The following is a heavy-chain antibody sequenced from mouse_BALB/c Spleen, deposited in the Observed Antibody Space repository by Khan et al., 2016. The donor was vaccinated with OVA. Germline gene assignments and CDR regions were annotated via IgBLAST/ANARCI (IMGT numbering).Heavy chain of an antibody. Sequence: DVQLVESGGDLVKPGGSLKLSCAASGFTFSNYGMSWVRQIPDKRLEWVATINSDGTYTYYPESVKGRFTISRNNAKNTLYLEMSSRKSEDTAMYYCASHLTGSFAYWGQGTLVTVSA. V-gene: IGHV5-6*01. D-gene: IGHD4-1*01. CDR1: GFTFSNYG. CDR2: INSDGTYT. CDR3: ASHLTGSFAY. J-gene: IGHJ3*01.